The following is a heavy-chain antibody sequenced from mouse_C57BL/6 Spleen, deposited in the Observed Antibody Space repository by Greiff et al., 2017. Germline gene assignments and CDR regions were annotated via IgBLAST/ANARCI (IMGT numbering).Heavy chain of an antibody. CDR2: ISGGGGNT. CDR3: ARHEREDYDDDAFAY. J-gene: IGHJ3*01. D-gene: IGHD2-4*01. CDR1: GFTFSSYT. Sequence: EVQVVESGGGLVKPGGSLKLSCAASGFTFSSYTMSWVRQTPEKRLEWVATISGGGGNTYYPDSVKGRFTISRDNAKNTLYLQMSSLRSEDTALYYCARHEREDYDDDAFAYWGQGTLVTVSA. V-gene: IGHV5-9*01.